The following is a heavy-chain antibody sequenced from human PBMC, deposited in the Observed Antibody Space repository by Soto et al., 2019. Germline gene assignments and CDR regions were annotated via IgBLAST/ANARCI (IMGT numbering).Heavy chain of an antibody. CDR2: VSSSGGST. CDR1: GFTFNSYA. J-gene: IGHJ5*01. D-gene: IGHD6-19*01. V-gene: IGHV3-23*01. Sequence: GGSLRLSCKASGFTFNSYAISWVRQAPGKGLEWVSVVSSSGGSTYYADSVKGQFTISRDNSKNTLYLQMSSLRVEDTAVYYCAKMASGGLYYNWFDSWGQGTLVTVSS. CDR3: AKMASGGLYYNWFDS.